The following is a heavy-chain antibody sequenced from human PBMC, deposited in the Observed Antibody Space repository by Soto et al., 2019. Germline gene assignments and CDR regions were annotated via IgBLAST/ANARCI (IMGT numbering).Heavy chain of an antibody. CDR3: ARDQSFDRTYYYGIDV. Sequence: QVQLVQSGAEVKKPGASVRVSCKSSGYPFTHYGITWIRQAPGQGLEWMGWISPFNGNTNYGQTLQGRVTLTTETSTSTVYMELLSLRSDDTAVYYCARDQSFDRTYYYGIDVWGQGTTVTVSS. CDR1: GYPFTHYG. CDR2: ISPFNGNT. J-gene: IGHJ6*02. V-gene: IGHV1-18*01. D-gene: IGHD3-16*01.